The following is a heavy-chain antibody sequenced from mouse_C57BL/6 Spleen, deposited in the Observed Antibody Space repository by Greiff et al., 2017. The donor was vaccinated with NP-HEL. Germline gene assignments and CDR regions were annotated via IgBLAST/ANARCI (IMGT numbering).Heavy chain of an antibody. CDR3: ARDTTVVGGAFDY. D-gene: IGHD1-1*01. V-gene: IGHV1-54*01. CDR1: GYAFTNYL. Sequence: QVQLQQSGAELVRPGTSVKVSCKASGYAFTNYLIEWVKQRPGQGLEWIGVINPGSGGTNYNEKLKGKATLTADKSSSTAYMQLSSLTSEDSAVYFCARDTTVVGGAFDYWGQGTTLTVSS. J-gene: IGHJ2*01. CDR2: INPGSGGT.